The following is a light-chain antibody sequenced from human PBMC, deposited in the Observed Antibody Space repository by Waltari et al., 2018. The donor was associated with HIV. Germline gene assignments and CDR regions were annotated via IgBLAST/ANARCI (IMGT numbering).Light chain of an antibody. Sequence: QSALTQPASVSGSPGQSITISCTGTSSDVGGYNYVSWYQQHPGKAPKLMIYDVSKPPSGVSNRCSGSKSGNTASLTISGLQAEDEADYYCCSYAGSSTYVFGTGTKVTVL. V-gene: IGLV2-23*02. CDR3: CSYAGSSTYV. J-gene: IGLJ1*01. CDR1: SSDVGGYNY. CDR2: DVS.